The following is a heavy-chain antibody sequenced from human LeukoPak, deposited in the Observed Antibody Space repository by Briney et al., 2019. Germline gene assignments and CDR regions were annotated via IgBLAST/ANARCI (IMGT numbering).Heavy chain of an antibody. CDR2: IIPIFGTA. CDR3: ASSYYYDSSGYYDGGYFDY. J-gene: IGHJ4*02. V-gene: IGHV1-69*13. D-gene: IGHD3-22*01. Sequence: SVKVSCKASGYTFTSYGIHWVRQAPGQGLEWMRGIIPIFGTANYAQKFQGRVTITADESTSTAYMELSSLRSEDTAVYYCASSYYYDSSGYYDGGYFDYWGQGTLVTVSS. CDR1: GYTFTSYG.